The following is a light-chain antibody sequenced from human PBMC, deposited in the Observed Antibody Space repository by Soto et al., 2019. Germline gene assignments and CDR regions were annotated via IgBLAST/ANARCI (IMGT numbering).Light chain of an antibody. V-gene: IGLV1-47*02. CDR1: SSNVGTNF. CDR3: ATWDDSLSGAI. J-gene: IGLJ2*01. CDR2: SNT. Sequence: QSVLTQPPSASGTPGQKVTISCSGASSNVGTNFVFWYQQFPGTAPRLLIHSNTQRPSGVPDRFSGSKSGTSASLAISGLQSGAEADYYCATWDDSLSGAIFGVGTKLTVL.